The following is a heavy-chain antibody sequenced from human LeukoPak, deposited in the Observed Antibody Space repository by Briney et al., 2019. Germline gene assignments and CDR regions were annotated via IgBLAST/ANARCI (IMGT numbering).Heavy chain of an antibody. J-gene: IGHJ4*02. CDR2: IDPSDSYT. D-gene: IGHD3-10*01. V-gene: IGHV5-10-1*01. CDR3: ARHTISDY. Sequence: GEAPEISCQCSGYIFSSYWINRVREVPGKGLEWMVRIDPSDSYTNYNPSFPGHVTISAAKSISTAYLQWSSLMASDTAMYYCARHTISDYWGQGTQVTVSS. CDR1: GYIFSSYW.